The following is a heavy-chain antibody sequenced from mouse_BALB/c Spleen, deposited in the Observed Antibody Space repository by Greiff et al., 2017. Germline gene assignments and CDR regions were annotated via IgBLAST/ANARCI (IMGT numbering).Heavy chain of an antibody. J-gene: IGHJ2*01. V-gene: IGHV2-6-7*01. CDR3: ARAPLYYGDYSEY. CDR2: IWGDGST. CDR1: GFSLTGYG. D-gene: IGHD1-1*01. Sequence: QVQLKESGPGLVAPSQSLSITCTVSGFSLTGYGVNWVRQPPGKGLEWLGMIWGDGSTDYNSALKSRLSISKDNSKSQVFLKMNSLQTDDTARYYCARAPLYYGDYSEYWGDGATLTLSP.